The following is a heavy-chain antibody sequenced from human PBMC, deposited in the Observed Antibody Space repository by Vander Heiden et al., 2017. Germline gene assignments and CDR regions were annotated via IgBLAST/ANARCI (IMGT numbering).Heavy chain of an antibody. CDR3: AKDNSYDSSGYLDY. CDR2: ISWNSGSI. D-gene: IGHD3-22*01. Sequence: EVQLVESGGGLVQPGRSPRLSCAASGFTFDDYAMHWVRQAPGKGLEWVSRISWNSGSIGYADSVKGRFTISRDNAKNSLYLQMNSLRAEDTALYYCAKDNSYDSSGYLDYWGQGTLVTVSS. J-gene: IGHJ4*02. CDR1: GFTFDDYA. V-gene: IGHV3-9*01.